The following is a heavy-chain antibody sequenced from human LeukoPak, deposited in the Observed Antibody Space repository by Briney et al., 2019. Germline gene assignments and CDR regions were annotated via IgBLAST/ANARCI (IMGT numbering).Heavy chain of an antibody. D-gene: IGHD3-10*01. V-gene: IGHV3-7*01. CDR3: ARDSSRGDFAY. Sequence: GGSLRLACAASGFTFSHYWMSRVRRAPGKGLEWVANIKHDGSQKEHVDSVKGRFTISRDNAKNSLFLQMNSLRAEDTAVYFCARDSSRGDFAYWGQGTLVTVSS. J-gene: IGHJ4*03. CDR1: GFTFSHYW. CDR2: IKHDGSQK.